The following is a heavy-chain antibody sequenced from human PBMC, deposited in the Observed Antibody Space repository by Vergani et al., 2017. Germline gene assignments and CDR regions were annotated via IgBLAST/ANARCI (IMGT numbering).Heavy chain of an antibody. Sequence: QVQLQESGPGLVKPSQTLSLTCTVSGGSISSGDYYWGWIRQPPGKGLEWIGYIYYSGRTYYNPSLKSRVTISVDTSKKQFSLKLRSVTAADTAGYYCARVRRDDSSGYYYYYGMDVWGQGTTVTVSS. CDR1: GGSISSGDYY. D-gene: IGHD3-22*01. CDR2: IYYSGRT. CDR3: ARVRRDDSSGYYYYYGMDV. J-gene: IGHJ6*02. V-gene: IGHV4-30-4*01.